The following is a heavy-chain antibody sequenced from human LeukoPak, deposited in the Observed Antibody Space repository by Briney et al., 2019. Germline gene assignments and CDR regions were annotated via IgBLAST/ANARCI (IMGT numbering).Heavy chain of an antibody. CDR2: IYYSGST. CDR1: GGSISSGGYS. J-gene: IGHJ5*02. D-gene: IGHD3-3*01. CDR3: ARDQAILGNNWSDP. V-gene: IGHV4-31*03. Sequence: SQTLSLTCTVSGGSISSGGYSWSWIRQHPGKGLEWIGYIYYSGSTYYNPSLKCRVTISVDTSKNQFSLKLSSVTAADTAVYYCARDQAILGNNWSDPWGQGTLVTVSS.